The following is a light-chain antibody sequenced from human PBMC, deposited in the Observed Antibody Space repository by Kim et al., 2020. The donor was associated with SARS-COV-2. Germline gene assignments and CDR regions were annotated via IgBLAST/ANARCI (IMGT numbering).Light chain of an antibody. V-gene: IGKV1-5*03. J-gene: IGKJ2*01. CDR3: QQYDSYSYS. CDR2: KAS. Sequence: DIQMTQSPSTLSASVGDRVTITCRASQSINSWLAWYQQKPGKAPKLLIYKASSLQSGVPSRFSGSGSGTEFTLTISSLQPDDFATYECQQYDSYSYSFGQGTKLEI. CDR1: QSINSW.